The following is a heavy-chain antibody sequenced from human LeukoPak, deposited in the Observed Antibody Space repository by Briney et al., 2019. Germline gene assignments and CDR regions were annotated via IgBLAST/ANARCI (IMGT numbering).Heavy chain of an antibody. CDR2: IVVASGNI. V-gene: IGHV1-58*02. Sequence: ASVKVSCKTSGFTFGTSAIQWVRQAPGQRLAWIGWIVVASGNIKYAQKLQERVTITTDMSTSTAYLELSSLGSEDTAVYYCARVGPPGRAVAINYYYYGMDVWGQGTTVTVSS. CDR1: GFTFGTSA. CDR3: ARVGPPGRAVAINYYYYGMDV. D-gene: IGHD6-19*01. J-gene: IGHJ6*02.